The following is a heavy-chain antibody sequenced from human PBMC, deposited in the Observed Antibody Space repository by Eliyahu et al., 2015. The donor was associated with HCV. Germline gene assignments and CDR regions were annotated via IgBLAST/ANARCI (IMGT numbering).Heavy chain of an antibody. Sequence: QVQLQESGPGLVKPSETLSLTCTVSGGSISSYYWSWIRQPPGKGLEWIAYMFYSGSTNYNPSLKSRVTISVDTSKNQFSLKLSSVTAADTAVYYCASGGGGIAVAGTGGWFDPWGQGTLVTVSS. CDR2: MFYSGST. CDR3: ASGGGGIAVAGTGGWFDP. J-gene: IGHJ5*02. D-gene: IGHD6-19*01. V-gene: IGHV4-59*01. CDR1: GGSISSYY.